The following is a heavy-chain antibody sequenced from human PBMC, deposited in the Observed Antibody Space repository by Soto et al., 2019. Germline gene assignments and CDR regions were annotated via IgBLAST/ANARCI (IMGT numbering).Heavy chain of an antibody. V-gene: IGHV3-30*18. CDR2: ISYDGSYR. Sequence: GGSLRLSCAASGFTFSNSAMVWVRQAPGKGLEWVALISYDGSYRYYADSVKGRFTISRDNSKNILYLQMNSLRADDTAVYYCAKDPDYDLYCFDPWGQGTLFTVSS. CDR3: AKDPDYDLYCFDP. D-gene: IGHD2-15*01. J-gene: IGHJ5*02. CDR1: GFTFSNSA.